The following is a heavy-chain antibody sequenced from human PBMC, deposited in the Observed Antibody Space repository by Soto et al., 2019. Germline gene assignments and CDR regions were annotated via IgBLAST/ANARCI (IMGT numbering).Heavy chain of an antibody. V-gene: IGHV3-23*01. Sequence: EVQLLESGGGLVQPGGSLRLSCAASGFTFSSYAMSWVRQAPGKGLEWVSGISGSGRSTDYADSVKGRFTISRDNSKNTLYLQMNSLRAEDTAFYSCAKNYRDYNKFAPMYNWFDPWGQGTLVTVSS. CDR3: AKNYRDYNKFAPMYNWFDP. CDR1: GFTFSSYA. D-gene: IGHD4-4*01. CDR2: ISGSGRST. J-gene: IGHJ5*02.